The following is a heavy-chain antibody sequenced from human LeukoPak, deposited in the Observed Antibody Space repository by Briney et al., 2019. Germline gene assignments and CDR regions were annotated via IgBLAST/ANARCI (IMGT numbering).Heavy chain of an antibody. CDR3: ARKGVATKRPFVY. V-gene: IGHV4-34*01. CDR2: INHSGST. Sequence: PSETLSLTCAVYGGSFSGYYWSWIRQPPGKGLEWIGEINHSGSTNYNSSLKSRVTISVDTSKNQFSLKLSSVTAADTAVYYCARKGVATKRPFVYWGQGTLVTVSS. D-gene: IGHD5-12*01. CDR1: GGSFSGYY. J-gene: IGHJ4*02.